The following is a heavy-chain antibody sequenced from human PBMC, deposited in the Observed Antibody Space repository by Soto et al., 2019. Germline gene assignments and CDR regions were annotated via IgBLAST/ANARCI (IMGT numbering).Heavy chain of an antibody. CDR3: ARSDCSATYCYSWPLNYDVDV. J-gene: IGHJ6*02. CDR2: ISSNSSTI. D-gene: IGHD2-21*02. Sequence: GGSLRLSCAASGFTFSTYSMNWVRQAPGKGLEWVSYISSNSSTIYYADTVKGRFTISRDNAKNSLYLQMNTLRDEDTALYYCARSDCSATYCYSWPLNYDVDVWGQGTTVTVSS. V-gene: IGHV3-48*02. CDR1: GFTFSTYS.